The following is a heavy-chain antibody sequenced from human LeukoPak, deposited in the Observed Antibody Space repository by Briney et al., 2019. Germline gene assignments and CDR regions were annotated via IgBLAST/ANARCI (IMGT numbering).Heavy chain of an antibody. D-gene: IGHD3-3*01. CDR2: ICYDGSNK. Sequence: GGSLRLSCAASGFTFSSYGMHWVRQAPGKGLEWVAVICYDGSNKYYADSVKGRFTISRDNSKNTLYLQMNSLRAEDTAVYYCQSIFGWGQGTMVTVSS. V-gene: IGHV3-33*01. CDR3: QSIFG. CDR1: GFTFSSYG. J-gene: IGHJ3*01.